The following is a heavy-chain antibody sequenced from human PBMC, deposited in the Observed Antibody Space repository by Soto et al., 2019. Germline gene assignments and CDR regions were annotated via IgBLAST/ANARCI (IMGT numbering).Heavy chain of an antibody. CDR2: IYYSGST. CDR1: GGSISSGDYY. V-gene: IGHV4-30-4*01. J-gene: IGHJ5*01. D-gene: IGHD3-16*01. Sequence: SETLSLTCTVSGGSISSGDYYWSWIRQPPGKGLEWIGYIYYSGSTYYNPSLKSRVTISVDTSKNQFSLKLNSVTPDDTAVYYCVRLIGNSWLDSWGQGTLVTVSS. CDR3: VRLIGNSWLDS.